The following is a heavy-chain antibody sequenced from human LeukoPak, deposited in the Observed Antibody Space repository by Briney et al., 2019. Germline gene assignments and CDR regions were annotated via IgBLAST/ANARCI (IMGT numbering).Heavy chain of an antibody. J-gene: IGHJ4*02. Sequence: RGSLRLSCAASGFTFSDYYMTWIRQAPGKGLKWFSYISSSGTSIDYADSVKGRFTISRDNAKNSLYLQMDSLRAEDTAVYYCARGWGNFDYWGQGTLVTVSS. CDR1: GFTFSDYY. CDR3: ARGWGNFDY. CDR2: ISSSGTSI. V-gene: IGHV3-11*01. D-gene: IGHD2-8*02.